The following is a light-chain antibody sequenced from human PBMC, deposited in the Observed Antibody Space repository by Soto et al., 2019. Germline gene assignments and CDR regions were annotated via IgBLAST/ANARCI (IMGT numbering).Light chain of an antibody. CDR1: QSVSSSY. V-gene: IGKV3-20*01. Sequence: EIVLTQSPGTLSLSPAERATLSCRASQSVSSSYLAWYQQKPGQAPRLLIYGASSRATGIPDRFSGSGSGTDFTLTISRLEPEDFAVYYCQQYDTSPWTFGQGTKVDIK. J-gene: IGKJ1*01. CDR3: QQYDTSPWT. CDR2: GAS.